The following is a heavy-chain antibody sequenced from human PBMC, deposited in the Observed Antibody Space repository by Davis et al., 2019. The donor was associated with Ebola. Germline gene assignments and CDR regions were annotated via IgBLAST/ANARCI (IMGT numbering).Heavy chain of an antibody. D-gene: IGHD3-3*01. V-gene: IGHV3-23*01. J-gene: IGHJ4*02. Sequence: GGSLRLSCAASGFTFSSYAMSWVRKAPGKGLEWVSAISGSGRTTYYADSVKGRFTISRDNSKNTLYLQMDSLRGEDTAVYYCVAYPDLEWLVPPYFFDYWGQGTRVTVSS. CDR2: ISGSGRTT. CDR1: GFTFSSYA. CDR3: VAYPDLEWLVPPYFFDY.